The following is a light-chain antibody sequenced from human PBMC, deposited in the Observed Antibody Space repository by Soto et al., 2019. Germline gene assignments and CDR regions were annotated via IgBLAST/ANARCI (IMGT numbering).Light chain of an antibody. CDR2: GAS. Sequence: EIVLTQSPPTLSLSPGEGATLSCRASQGVPGNYLAWLQQKPGQSPRLLIYGASSRATGIPDRFSGSGSGTDFTLTISRVEPDDFALYYCHQYTSPPWTLGQGTRVE. V-gene: IGKV3-20*01. CDR3: HQYTSPPWT. J-gene: IGKJ1*01. CDR1: QGVPGNY.